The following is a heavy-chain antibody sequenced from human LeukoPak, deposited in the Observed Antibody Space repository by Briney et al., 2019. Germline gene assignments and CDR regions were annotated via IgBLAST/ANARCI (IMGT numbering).Heavy chain of an antibody. CDR1: GGTFSSYA. CDR3: ASLRFWNGREIFWFDP. J-gene: IGHJ5*02. CDR2: SIPIFGTA. Sequence: EASVKVSCKASGGTFSSYAISWVRQAPGQGLEWMGRSIPIFGTANYAQKFQGRVTITTDESTSTAYMELSSLRSEDTAVYYCASLRFWNGREIFWFDPWGQGTLVTVSS. V-gene: IGHV1-69*05. D-gene: IGHD3-3*01.